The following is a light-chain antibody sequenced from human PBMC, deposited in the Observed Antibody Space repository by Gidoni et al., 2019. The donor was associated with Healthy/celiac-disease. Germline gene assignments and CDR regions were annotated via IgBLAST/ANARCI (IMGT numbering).Light chain of an antibody. Sequence: EMLFTQSPGTVSLSQWERATLSCRASQCVSSRYLAWYQQKPPQAPRLLIFGAASRSTGIPARFCGSGSGTDFTLTISRLEHDDFAVYYCQQYGSPPPLTFXGXTKVEIK. CDR1: QCVSSRY. CDR3: QQYGSPPPLT. V-gene: IGKV3-20*01. CDR2: GAA. J-gene: IGKJ4*01.